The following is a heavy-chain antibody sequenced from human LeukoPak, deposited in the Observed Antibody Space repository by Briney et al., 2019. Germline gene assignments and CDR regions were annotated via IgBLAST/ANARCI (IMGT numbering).Heavy chain of an antibody. D-gene: IGHD2-2*01. CDR1: GGSFSGYY. V-gene: IGHV4-34*01. CDR3: ARRRDIVVVPAAMRTFDI. Sequence: PSETLSLTWAVYGGSFSGYYWSWIRQLPGKGLEWIGEINHGGSTNYNPSLKSRVTISVDTSKNQFSLKLSSVTAADTAVYYCARRRDIVVVPAAMRTFDIWGQGTMVTVSS. CDR2: INHGGST. J-gene: IGHJ3*02.